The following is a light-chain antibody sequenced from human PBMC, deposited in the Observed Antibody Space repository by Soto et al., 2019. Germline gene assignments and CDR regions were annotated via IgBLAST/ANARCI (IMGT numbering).Light chain of an antibody. CDR2: DAY. Sequence: VFLTQSPFPMSLSPSERATLSSRASQRFRGLLAWYQQKPGQAPRLLIYDAYNRATGIPPRFSGSGSGTDFTLTISSLEPEDSAVYYCQQRHMWPITFGQGTRLENK. J-gene: IGKJ5*01. CDR3: QQRHMWPIT. CDR1: QRFRGL. V-gene: IGKV3-11*01.